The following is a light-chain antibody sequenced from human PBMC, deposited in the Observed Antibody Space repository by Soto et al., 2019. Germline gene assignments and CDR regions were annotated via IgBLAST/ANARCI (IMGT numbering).Light chain of an antibody. V-gene: IGLV1-44*01. CDR3: ASWNDSLNGPV. Sequence: QLVLTQPPSASGTPGQRVTISCSGSRSSVGSVSLNWYQHLPGMAPRLLIYGNNRRPSGVPDRFSASNSATSASLAISGLQSEDEADYYCASWNDSLNGPVFGGGTKLTVL. CDR2: GNN. CDR1: RSSVGSVS. J-gene: IGLJ2*01.